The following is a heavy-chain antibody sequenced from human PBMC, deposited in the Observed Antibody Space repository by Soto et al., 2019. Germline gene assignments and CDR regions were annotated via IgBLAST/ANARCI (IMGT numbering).Heavy chain of an antibody. CDR1: CYTFTSYG. CDR3: ARPGGVWFGESPPNTYYYYGMDV. V-gene: IGHV1-18*01. D-gene: IGHD3-10*01. J-gene: IGHJ6*02. Sequence: GXSVKVSCKASCYTFTSYGISWVRQAPGQGLEWMGWISAYNGNTNYAQKLQGRVTMTTDTSTSTAYMELRSLRSDDTAVYYCARPGGVWFGESPPNTYYYYGMDVWGQGTTVTVSS. CDR2: ISAYNGNT.